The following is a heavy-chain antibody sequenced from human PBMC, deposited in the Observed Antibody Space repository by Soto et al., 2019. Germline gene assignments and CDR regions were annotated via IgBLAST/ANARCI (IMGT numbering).Heavy chain of an antibody. CDR2: IVVGSGNT. D-gene: IGHD3-16*02. J-gene: IGHJ3*02. CDR1: GFTFTSSA. Sequence: SVKVSCKASGFTFTSSAMQWVRQARGQRLEWIGWIVVGSGNTNYAQKFQERVTITRDMSTSTAYMELSSLRSEDTAVYYCAVPGGSYRRNDAFDIWGQGTMVTVSS. V-gene: IGHV1-58*02. CDR3: AVPGGSYRRNDAFDI.